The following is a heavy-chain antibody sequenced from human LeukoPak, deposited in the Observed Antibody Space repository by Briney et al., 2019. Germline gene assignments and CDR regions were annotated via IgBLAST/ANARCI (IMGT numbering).Heavy chain of an antibody. CDR3: AKALSYDSSGYPFDY. CDR1: GFTFDDYA. CDR2: ISWNSGSI. D-gene: IGHD3-22*01. J-gene: IGHJ4*02. Sequence: PGGSLRLSCAASGFTFDDYAMHWVRQAPGKGLEWVSGISWNSGSIGYADSVKGRFTISRDNAKNSLYLQMNSLRAEDTALYYCAKALSYDSSGYPFDYWGQGTLVTVSS. V-gene: IGHV3-9*01.